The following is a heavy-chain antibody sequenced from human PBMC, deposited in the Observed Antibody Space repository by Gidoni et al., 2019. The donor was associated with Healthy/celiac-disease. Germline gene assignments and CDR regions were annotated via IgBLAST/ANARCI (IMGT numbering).Heavy chain of an antibody. J-gene: IGHJ4*02. CDR2: ISYDGSNK. V-gene: IGHV3-30-3*01. D-gene: IGHD2-15*01. CDR3: ARAPAGDLVVVAADRLPDY. Sequence: QVQLVESGGGVVQPGRSLRLSCAASGFTFSSYAMHWVRQAPGKGLEWVAVISYDGSNKYYADSVKGRFTISRDNSKNTLYLQMNSLRAEDTAVYYCARAPAGDLVVVAADRLPDYWGQGTLVTVSS. CDR1: GFTFSSYA.